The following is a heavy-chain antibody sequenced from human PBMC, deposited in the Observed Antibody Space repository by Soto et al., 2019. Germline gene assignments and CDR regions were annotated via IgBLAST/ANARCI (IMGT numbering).Heavy chain of an antibody. CDR1: GYTFTSYD. CDR3: ARGLDYYGSGLPYYYYYMDV. CDR2: MNPNSGNT. Sequence: ASVKVSCQASGYTFTSYDINWVRQATGQGLEWMGWMNPNSGNTGYAQKFQGRVTMTRNTSISTAYMELSSLRSEDTAVYYCARGLDYYGSGLPYYYYYMDVWGKGTTVT. D-gene: IGHD3-10*01. V-gene: IGHV1-8*01. J-gene: IGHJ6*03.